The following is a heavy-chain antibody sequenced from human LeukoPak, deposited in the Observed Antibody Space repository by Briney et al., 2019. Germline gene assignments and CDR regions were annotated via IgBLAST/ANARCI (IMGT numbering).Heavy chain of an antibody. D-gene: IGHD2-2*01. CDR1: GYSFTTYW. J-gene: IGHJ4*02. Sequence: GESLKISCKGSGYSFTTYWLAWVRQMPGKGLEWMGIIYPADSDTIYSLSFQGQVTMSADKSISTAYLQWSSLKASDTAMYYCARRSCSSTSCYSMPIDYWGQGTLVTVSS. CDR3: ARRSCSSTSCYSMPIDY. CDR2: IYPADSDT. V-gene: IGHV5-51*01.